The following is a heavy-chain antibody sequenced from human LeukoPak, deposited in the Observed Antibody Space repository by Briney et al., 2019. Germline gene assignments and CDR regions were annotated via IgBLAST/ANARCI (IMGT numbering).Heavy chain of an antibody. CDR3: ARGMVRGKPIILPPTY. V-gene: IGHV1-69*13. CDR2: IIPIFGTA. Sequence: SVKVSCKAPGGTFSSYAISWVRQAPGQGLEWMGGIIPIFGTANYAQKFQGRVTITADESTSTAYMELSSLRSEDTAVYYCARGMVRGKPIILPPTYWGQGTLVTVSS. CDR1: GGTFSSYA. J-gene: IGHJ4*02. D-gene: IGHD3-10*01.